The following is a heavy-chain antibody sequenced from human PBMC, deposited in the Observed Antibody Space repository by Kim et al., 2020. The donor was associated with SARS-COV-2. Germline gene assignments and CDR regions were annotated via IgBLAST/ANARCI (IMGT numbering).Heavy chain of an antibody. J-gene: IGHJ4*02. CDR2: ISYDGSNK. D-gene: IGHD2-21*02. V-gene: IGHV3-30*18. CDR1: GFTFSSYG. Sequence: GSLRLSCAASGFTFSSYGMHWVRQAPGKGLEWVAVISYDGSNKYYADSVKGRFTISRDNSKNTLYLQMNSLRAEDTAVYYCAKDGQDSYCLDYWGQGTLVTVSS. CDR3: AKDGQDSYCLDY.